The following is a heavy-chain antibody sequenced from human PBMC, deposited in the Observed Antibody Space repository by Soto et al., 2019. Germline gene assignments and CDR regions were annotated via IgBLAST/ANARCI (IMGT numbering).Heavy chain of an antibody. CDR2: IWYDGSNK. CDR3: ARDQRGYSGYDYYYGMDV. Sequence: GGSLRLSCAASGFTFSSYGMHWVRQAPGKGLEWVAVIWYDGSNKYYADSVKGRFTISRDNSKNTLYLQMNSLRAEDTAVYYCARDQRGYSGYDYYYGMDVWGQGTTVTVSS. D-gene: IGHD5-12*01. J-gene: IGHJ6*02. CDR1: GFTFSSYG. V-gene: IGHV3-33*01.